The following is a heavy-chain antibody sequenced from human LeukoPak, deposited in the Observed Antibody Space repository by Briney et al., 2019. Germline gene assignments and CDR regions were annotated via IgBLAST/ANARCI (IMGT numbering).Heavy chain of an antibody. CDR1: GFIFSDYY. D-gene: IGHD3/OR15-3a*01. J-gene: IGHJ4*02. CDR2: ISGSGDDI. Sequence: GGALRLSCATSGFIFSDYYMSWVRQAPGEGLEWVSYISGSGDDISYADSVKGRFTISRENAKGSLYLQMNSLRAPDTAVYYCRTHSGRTGSVDCGQATLVTVSS. CDR3: RTHSGRTGSVD. V-gene: IGHV3-11*01.